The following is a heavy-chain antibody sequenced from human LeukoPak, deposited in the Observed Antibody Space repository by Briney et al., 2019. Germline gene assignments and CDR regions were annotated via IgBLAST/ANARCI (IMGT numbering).Heavy chain of an antibody. Sequence: GGSLRLSCAASGFTFSSYWMSWVRQAPGKGLEWVANIKQDGSEKYYVDSVKGRFTISRDNAKNSLYLQMNSLRAEDTAVYYCAKDRLELRTLSDAFDIWGQGTMVTVSS. CDR1: GFTFSSYW. CDR3: AKDRLELRTLSDAFDI. CDR2: IKQDGSEK. V-gene: IGHV3-7*01. D-gene: IGHD1-7*01. J-gene: IGHJ3*02.